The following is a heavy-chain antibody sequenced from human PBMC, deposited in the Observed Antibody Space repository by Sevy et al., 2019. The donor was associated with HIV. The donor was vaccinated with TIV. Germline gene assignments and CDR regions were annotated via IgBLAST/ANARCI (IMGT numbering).Heavy chain of an antibody. CDR3: ARVMPFEAATPGYYYYGMDV. Sequence: ASVKVSCKASGGTFSSYAISWVRQAPGQGLEWMGGIIPIFGTANYAQKFQGRVTITADESTSTAYMELSSLRSEDTAVYYCARVMPFEAATPGYYYYGMDVWGQGTTVTVSS. CDR1: GGTFSSYA. J-gene: IGHJ6*02. CDR2: IIPIFGTA. D-gene: IGHD6-25*01. V-gene: IGHV1-69*13.